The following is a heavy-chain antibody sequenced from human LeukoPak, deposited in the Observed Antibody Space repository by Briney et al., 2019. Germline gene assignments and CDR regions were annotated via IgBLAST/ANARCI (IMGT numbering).Heavy chain of an antibody. CDR2: IYAGGGSK. CDR3: AKDLTSGDGKWEFDS. J-gene: IGHJ5*01. CDR1: GFTFSNFA. D-gene: IGHD3-9*01. V-gene: IGHV3-23*01. Sequence: QAGGSLRLSCAASGFTFSNFAMAWVRQSPGKGLEWVSGIYAGGGSKYYADSVRGRFTISRDSARDMVFLQMNSLRGDDTAVYFCAKDLTSGDGKWEFDSWGQGTLVTVA.